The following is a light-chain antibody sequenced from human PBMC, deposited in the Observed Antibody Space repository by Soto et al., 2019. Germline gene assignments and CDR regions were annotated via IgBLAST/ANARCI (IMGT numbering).Light chain of an antibody. J-gene: IGLJ1*01. CDR2: EVS. V-gene: IGLV2-14*01. Sequence: QSALTQPASVSGSPGQSITISCTGTSSDVGGYNYVSWYQQHPSKAPKLMIYEVSNRPSGVSNRFSGSKSGNTASLTISGLQAEDEADYYCSSYTSSSTLPYVFGTGTKVTVL. CDR3: SSYTSSSTLPYV. CDR1: SSDVGGYNY.